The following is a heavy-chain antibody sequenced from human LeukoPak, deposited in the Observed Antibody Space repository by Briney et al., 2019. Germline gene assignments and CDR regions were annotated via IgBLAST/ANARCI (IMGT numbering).Heavy chain of an antibody. D-gene: IGHD2-2*01. Sequence: PSETLSLTCAVYGGSFSGYYWNWIRQPPGKGLEWMGEINHSGSTNYNPSLKSRVTISVDTSKNQFSLKLSSVTAADTAVYYCARRRRYRSSTSCLPSRYMDVWGKGTTVTVSS. V-gene: IGHV4-34*01. CDR3: ARRRRYRSSTSCLPSRYMDV. CDR2: INHSGST. CDR1: GGSFSGYY. J-gene: IGHJ6*03.